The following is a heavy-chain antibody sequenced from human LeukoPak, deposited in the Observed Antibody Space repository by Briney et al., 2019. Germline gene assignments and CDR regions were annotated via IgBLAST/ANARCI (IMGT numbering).Heavy chain of an antibody. CDR2: ISISGTKT. J-gene: IGHJ4*02. CDR1: GFTFRNSA. CDR3: ANEIRPNDY. D-gene: IGHD4-17*01. Sequence: GGSLRLSCVASGFTFRNSAMSWVRQAPGKGLEWVSAISISGTKTYYADSVKGRFTISRDNSKNTLYLQMYSLRAEDTAVYYCANEIRPNDYWGQGTLVTVSS. V-gene: IGHV3-23*01.